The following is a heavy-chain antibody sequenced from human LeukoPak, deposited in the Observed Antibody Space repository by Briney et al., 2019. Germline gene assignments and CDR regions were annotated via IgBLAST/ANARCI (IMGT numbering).Heavy chain of an antibody. D-gene: IGHD2-8*01. J-gene: IGHJ4*02. Sequence: PSETLSLTCAVYGGSFSRYYRTWMRQTPGKGLEWIGKTTQSARTNYNPSLKSRVTISVDTSKNQFSLNVNSVTAADTAVYYCVICGRTNGVCYYFDYWGQGTLVTVSS. CDR3: VICGRTNGVCYYFDY. CDR1: GGSFSRYY. CDR2: TTQSART. V-gene: IGHV4-34*01.